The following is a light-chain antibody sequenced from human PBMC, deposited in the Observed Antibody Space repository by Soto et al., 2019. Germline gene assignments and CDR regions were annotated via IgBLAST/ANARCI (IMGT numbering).Light chain of an antibody. Sequence: DIQMTQSPSSLSASVGDIVTITCRAGQRISSYLKWYQQKPGQAPKLLIYAASSLQSGVPSRFSASGSGTDFTLTISSLQPEDFATYYCQQSYSTPTFGQGTRLEI. CDR1: QRISSY. V-gene: IGKV1-39*01. J-gene: IGKJ5*01. CDR3: QQSYSTPT. CDR2: AAS.